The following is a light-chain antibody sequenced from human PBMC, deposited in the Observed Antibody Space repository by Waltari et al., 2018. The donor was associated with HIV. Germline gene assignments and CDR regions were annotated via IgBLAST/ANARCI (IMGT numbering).Light chain of an antibody. CDR3: QSADSAGTYRV. J-gene: IGLJ1*01. Sequence: SYELTQPPSVSVSPGQTASITCSGDALPKKYGYWYQQNPGHAPVLGIYRAKEGPSGIPERFAGSSAGTTGTLTISGVQAEDEADYYCQSADSAGTYRVFGAGTKVTVL. V-gene: IGLV3-25*03. CDR1: ALPKKY. CDR2: RAK.